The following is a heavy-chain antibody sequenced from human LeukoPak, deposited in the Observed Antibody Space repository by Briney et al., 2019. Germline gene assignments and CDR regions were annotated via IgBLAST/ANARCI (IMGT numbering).Heavy chain of an antibody. CDR1: GGSISRYY. Sequence: SETLSLTCTVSGGSISRYYWSWIRQSPGKGLEWIGYIYYSGSTSYNPSLKSRVIISADTYKNQFSLRLNSLTAADTAVYYCARDQLYFDSSGYYRTDAFDIWGQGTMVTSLQ. J-gene: IGHJ3*02. V-gene: IGHV4-59*01. CDR3: ARDQLYFDSSGYYRTDAFDI. CDR2: IYYSGST. D-gene: IGHD3-22*01.